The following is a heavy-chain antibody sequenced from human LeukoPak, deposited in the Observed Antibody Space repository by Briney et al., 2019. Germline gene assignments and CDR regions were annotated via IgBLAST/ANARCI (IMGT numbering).Heavy chain of an antibody. CDR3: ARAPLWFGGPYYFDY. CDR2: ISGSGGST. J-gene: IGHJ4*02. V-gene: IGHV3-23*01. Sequence: GGTLRLSCAASGLTFSSYAMNWVRQAPGKGLEWVSAISGSGGSTYYADSVKGRFTISRDNSKNTLYLQMNSLRAEDTAVYYCARAPLWFGGPYYFDYWGQGTLVTVSS. D-gene: IGHD3-10*01. CDR1: GLTFSSYA.